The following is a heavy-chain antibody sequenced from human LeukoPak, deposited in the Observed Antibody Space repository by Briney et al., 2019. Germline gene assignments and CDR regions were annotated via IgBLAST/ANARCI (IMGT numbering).Heavy chain of an antibody. CDR2: INNNGGST. Sequence: PGGSLRLSCAASGFIFNNYAMHWVRQAPGKGLEYVSGINNNGGSTQYADSVEGRFTISRDNSKNTLFLQMNSLRAEDTAMYYCAKNRNTYAYIPIRYYFDYWGQGTLVTVSS. CDR1: GFIFNNYA. CDR3: AKNRNTYAYIPIRYYFDY. D-gene: IGHD3-16*01. V-gene: IGHV3-64*04. J-gene: IGHJ4*02.